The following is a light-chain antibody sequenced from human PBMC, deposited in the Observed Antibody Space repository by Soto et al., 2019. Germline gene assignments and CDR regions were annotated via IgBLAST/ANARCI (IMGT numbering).Light chain of an antibody. V-gene: IGKV3-11*01. CDR3: QQRTRWPMT. CDR1: QNLHSF. J-gene: IGKJ1*01. Sequence: EIVLSQSPSALSVSPGERVALSCSASQNLHSFLNWYQQRPGQAPRPLIYDGSKRAAGVPDRISGDGSGTDYTLTISSLEPEDFAVYYCQQRTRWPMTFGQGTKVDIK. CDR2: DGS.